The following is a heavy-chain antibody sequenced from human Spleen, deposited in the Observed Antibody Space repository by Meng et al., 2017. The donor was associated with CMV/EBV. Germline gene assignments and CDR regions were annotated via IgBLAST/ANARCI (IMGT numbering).Heavy chain of an antibody. CDR2: IRGSGGST. CDR1: GVTLGSSA. CDR3: AKEARRGGIYYFDY. Sequence: PSGVTLGSSAVSWVRQAPGQGLAWVSAIRGSGGSTYYADSVKGRFTISRDNSKNTLYLQMNSLGAEDMAVYYCAKEARRGGIYYFDYWGQETLVTV. J-gene: IGHJ4*02. D-gene: IGHD2-15*01. V-gene: IGHV3-23*01.